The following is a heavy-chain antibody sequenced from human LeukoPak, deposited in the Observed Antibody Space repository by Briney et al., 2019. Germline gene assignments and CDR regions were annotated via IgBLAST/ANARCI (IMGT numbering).Heavy chain of an antibody. CDR2: IYSGGST. CDR1: GFTVSTSY. J-gene: IGHJ4*02. V-gene: IGHV3-66*01. D-gene: IGHD1-26*01. Sequence: PGGSLRLSCAASGFTVSTSYMSWVRQAPGKGLEWVSLIYSGGSTYYPDSVRGRFTISRDNSQNTLHLQMNSLRAEDTAVYYCARDRGATSRGGIDHWGQGTLVTVSS. CDR3: ARDRGATSRGGIDH.